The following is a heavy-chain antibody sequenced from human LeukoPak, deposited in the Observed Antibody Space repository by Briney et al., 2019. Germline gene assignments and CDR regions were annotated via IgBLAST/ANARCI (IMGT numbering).Heavy chain of an antibody. CDR3: ARDAISRGIIDY. V-gene: IGHV1-2*02. D-gene: IGHD3-10*01. CDR1: GYTFTSYD. Sequence: ASVKVSCKATGYTFTSYDINWVRQAPGQGLEWMGWINPDSGGTNFAQKFQGRVTMTRDTSITTAYMELSRLTSDDTAVYYCARDAISRGIIDYWGQGTLVTVSS. J-gene: IGHJ4*02. CDR2: INPDSGGT.